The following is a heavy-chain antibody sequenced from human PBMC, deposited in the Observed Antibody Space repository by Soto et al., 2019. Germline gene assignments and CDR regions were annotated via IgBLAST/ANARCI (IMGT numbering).Heavy chain of an antibody. CDR1: GFTFSNYV. D-gene: IGHD1-1*01. Sequence: GGSLRLSCAGSGFTFSNYVMSWVRQAPGKGLEWVSGISGSGGSTYYADSVKGRFTISRDNSRNTVFLQMNSLTPEDTAVYYCAKDRNYIAIVEMATTGMDVWGQGTTVTVSS. CDR2: ISGSGGST. CDR3: AKDRNYIAIVEMATTGMDV. V-gene: IGHV3-23*01. J-gene: IGHJ6*02.